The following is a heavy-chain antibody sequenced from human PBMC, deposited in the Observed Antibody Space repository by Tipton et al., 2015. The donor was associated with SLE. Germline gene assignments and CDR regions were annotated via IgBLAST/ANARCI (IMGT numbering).Heavy chain of an antibody. CDR2: IYTSGST. V-gene: IGHV4-61*02. Sequence: TLSLTCTVSGGSISSGSYYWSWIRQPAGKGLEWIGRIYTSGSTNYNPSLKSRVTISVDTSKNQFSLKLSSVTAADTAVYYCARVVDAFDIWGQGTMVTVSS. J-gene: IGHJ3*02. CDR1: GGSISSGSYY. CDR3: ARVVDAFDI.